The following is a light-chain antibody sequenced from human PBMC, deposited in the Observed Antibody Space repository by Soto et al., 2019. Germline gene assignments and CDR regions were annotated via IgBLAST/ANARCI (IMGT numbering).Light chain of an antibody. CDR1: QTVSTN. J-gene: IGKJ4*01. V-gene: IGKV3-15*01. CDR2: DAS. Sequence: IVMTQSPATLSVSPGERVTLSCRASQTVSTNLAWYQQKPGQAPRLLIYDASSRATGIPARFSGSGSGTEFTLTISSLQSEDFAVYYCQQNHNWPPLTFGGGTKVEIK. CDR3: QQNHNWPPLT.